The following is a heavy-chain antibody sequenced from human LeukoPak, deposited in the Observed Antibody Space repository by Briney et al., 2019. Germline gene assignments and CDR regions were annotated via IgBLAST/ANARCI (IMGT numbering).Heavy chain of an antibody. J-gene: IGHJ4*02. CDR2: ISGSGGST. CDR1: GFTFSSYA. V-gene: IGHV3-23*01. Sequence: AGGSLRLSCAASGFTFSSYAMSWVRQAPGKGLEWVSAISGSGGSTYYADSVKGRFTISRDNSKNTLYLQMNSLRAEDTAVYYCARVNNPTVAGGYYFDYWGQGTLVTVSS. D-gene: IGHD6-19*01. CDR3: ARVNNPTVAGGYYFDY.